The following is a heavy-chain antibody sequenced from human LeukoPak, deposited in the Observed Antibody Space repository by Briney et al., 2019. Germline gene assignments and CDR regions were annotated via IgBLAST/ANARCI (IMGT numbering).Heavy chain of an antibody. CDR2: IYHSGST. D-gene: IGHD5-12*01. Sequence: PSQTLSLTCAVSGGSISSGGYSWSWIRQPPGKGLEWIGYIYHSGSTYYNPSLKSRVTMSVDRSKNQFSLKLSSVTAADTAVYYCARTHIAFYGMDVWGQGTTVTVSS. J-gene: IGHJ6*02. CDR3: ARTHIAFYGMDV. CDR1: GGSISSGGYS. V-gene: IGHV4-30-2*01.